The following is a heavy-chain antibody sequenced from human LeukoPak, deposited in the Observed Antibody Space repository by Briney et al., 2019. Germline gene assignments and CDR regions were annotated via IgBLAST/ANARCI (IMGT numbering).Heavy chain of an antibody. D-gene: IGHD6-19*01. J-gene: IGHJ5*02. CDR2: IYTSGST. Sequence: ASETLSLTCTVSGGSISSSSYYWGWIRQPPGKGLEWIGRIYTSGSTNYNPSLKSRVTISVDTSKNQFSLKLSSVTAADTAVYYCARIKAVSGIPNWFDPWGQGTLVTVSS. CDR1: GGSISSSSYY. V-gene: IGHV4-39*07. CDR3: ARIKAVSGIPNWFDP.